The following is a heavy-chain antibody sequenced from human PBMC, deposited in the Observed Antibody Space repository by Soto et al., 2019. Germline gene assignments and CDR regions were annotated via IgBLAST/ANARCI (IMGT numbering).Heavy chain of an antibody. CDR3: VSGPGTTADY. V-gene: IGHV4-59*01. Sequence: SETLSLTCTVSGGSISSYYWSWIRQPPGKGLEWIGYIYYSGSTNYNPSLKSRVTISVDMSKNQFSLKLSSVTAADTAVYYCVSGPGTTADYWGQGTLVTVSS. CDR2: IYYSGST. J-gene: IGHJ4*02. D-gene: IGHD1-1*01. CDR1: GGSISSYY.